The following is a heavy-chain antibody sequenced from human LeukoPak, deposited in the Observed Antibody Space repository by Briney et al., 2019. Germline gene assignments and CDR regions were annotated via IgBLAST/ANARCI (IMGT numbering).Heavy chain of an antibody. V-gene: IGHV3-30*02. J-gene: IGHJ1*01. CDR2: LWYGGSNK. Sequence: PGGSWRPSGAALGLTLSSYAMHWVRKPQGKGLGGGEVLWYGGSNKYYADSVKGRFTISRDNSKNTLYLQMNSLRAEDTAVYYCAKGGIAAAGTGYFQHWGQGTLVTVSS. D-gene: IGHD6-13*01. CDR1: GLTLSSYA. CDR3: AKGGIAAAGTGYFQH.